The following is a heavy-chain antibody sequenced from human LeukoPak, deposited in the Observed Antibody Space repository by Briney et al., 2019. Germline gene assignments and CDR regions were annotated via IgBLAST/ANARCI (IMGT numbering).Heavy chain of an antibody. CDR2: ISGSGGST. J-gene: IGHJ4*02. V-gene: IGHV3-23*01. Sequence: GGSLRLSCAASGFTFDDYAMGWVRQAPGKGLEWVSTISGSGGSTYYAESVKGRFTISRDNSKNTLFLQMNSLRAEDTAVYYCAKGCGGTCYSDFDSWGQGTLVTVSS. CDR1: GFTFDDYA. D-gene: IGHD2-15*01. CDR3: AKGCGGTCYSDFDS.